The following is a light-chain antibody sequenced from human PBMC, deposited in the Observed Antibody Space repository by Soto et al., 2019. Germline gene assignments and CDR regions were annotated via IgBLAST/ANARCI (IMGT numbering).Light chain of an antibody. CDR3: QEYNTWPWT. V-gene: IGKV3-15*01. CDR1: QSVNSN. Sequence: ETVMTQAPATLSVSPGERATLSCRASQSVNSNLALYQQKLGQARRVLIFGASTRATGIPARFSGSGSGTEFSLTINSLQSEDFAVYYCQEYNTWPWTLGQGTTVDI. CDR2: GAS. J-gene: IGKJ1*01.